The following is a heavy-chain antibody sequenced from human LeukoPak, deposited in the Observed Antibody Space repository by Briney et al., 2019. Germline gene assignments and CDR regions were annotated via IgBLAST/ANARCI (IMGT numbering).Heavy chain of an antibody. CDR1: GFTFGSYW. Sequence: PGGSLRLSCAASGFTFGSYWMSWVRQAPGKGLEWVANIKQDESEKYYVDSVKGRFTISRDNAKNSLYLQMNSLRAEDTAVYYCARDQTYYYDSSGYHDYWGQGTLVTVSS. J-gene: IGHJ4*02. V-gene: IGHV3-7*03. CDR2: IKQDESEK. CDR3: ARDQTYYYDSSGYHDY. D-gene: IGHD3-22*01.